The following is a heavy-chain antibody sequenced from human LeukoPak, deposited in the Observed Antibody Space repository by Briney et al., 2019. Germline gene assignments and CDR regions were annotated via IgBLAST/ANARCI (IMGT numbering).Heavy chain of an antibody. CDR3: ARYTAYCGGDCYQNWFDP. D-gene: IGHD2-21*02. J-gene: IGHJ5*02. CDR1: GFTFSDYY. Sequence: GGSLRLSCAASGFTFSDYYMSWIRQAPGKGLEWVSYISSSGSTIYYADSVKGRFTISRDNAKNSLYLQMNSLRAEDTAVYYCARYTAYCGGDCYQNWFDPWGQGTLVTVSS. CDR2: ISSSGSTI. V-gene: IGHV3-11*01.